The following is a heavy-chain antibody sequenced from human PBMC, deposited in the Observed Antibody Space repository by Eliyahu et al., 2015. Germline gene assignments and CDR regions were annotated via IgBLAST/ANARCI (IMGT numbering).Heavy chain of an antibody. Sequence: QVQLVESGGGVVQPGGSLXLXCAAXGFXFXGYAMHWVRQAPGKGLEWVAIISXDRTDKYYADSVKGRFTISRDNSNNTLHLQMNSLRVEDTAVYYCARDGYDWIHGYYFDYWGQGTLVTVSS. D-gene: IGHD1-20*01. CDR2: ISXDRTDK. CDR3: ARDGYDWIHGYYFDY. J-gene: IGHJ4*02. CDR1: GFXFXGYA. V-gene: IGHV3-30-3*01.